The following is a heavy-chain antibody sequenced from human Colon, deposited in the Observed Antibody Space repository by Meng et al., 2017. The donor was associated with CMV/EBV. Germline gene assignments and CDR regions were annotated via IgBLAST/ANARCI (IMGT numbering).Heavy chain of an antibody. D-gene: IGHD1-14*01. CDR1: GVSLSSYS. CDR2: IYYKGGNGGT. CDR3: VRDKSNRLDF. Sequence: QVHWHESGPGVLKPSEPLALSCIVSGVSLSSYSWNWIRRSPGTGGKWLGCIYYKGGNGGTYYNPSLKSRVTMSVDTSKNQFSLKMTSVTAADTAVYYCVRDKSNRLDFWGQGTLVTVSS. V-gene: IGHV4-59*01. J-gene: IGHJ4*02.